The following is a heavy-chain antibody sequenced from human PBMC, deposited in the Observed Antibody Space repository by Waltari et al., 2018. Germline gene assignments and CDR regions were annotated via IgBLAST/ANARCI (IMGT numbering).Heavy chain of an antibody. CDR2: MNPNSGQT. D-gene: IGHD2-2*01. CDR1: GYAFTSYE. J-gene: IGHJ5*02. CDR3: ATVGDCSSTSCYGWFDP. Sequence: QVQLVQSGAEVKKPGASVKVSCKASGYAFTSYEINWVRQATGQGLEWMGWMNPNSGQTGYAQKFQGRVTMTRNTSISTAYMELSSLRSEDTAVYYCATVGDCSSTSCYGWFDPWGQGTLVTVSS. V-gene: IGHV1-8*01.